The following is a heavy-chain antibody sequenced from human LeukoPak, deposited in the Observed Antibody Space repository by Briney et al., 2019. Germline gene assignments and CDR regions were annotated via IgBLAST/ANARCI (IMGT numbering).Heavy chain of an antibody. CDR3: ARHPRYDSSGYYYVGLPPDY. J-gene: IGHJ4*02. V-gene: IGHV5-51*01. D-gene: IGHD3-22*01. CDR1: GYSFTSYW. CDR2: ICPGDSDT. Sequence: GESLKISCKGSGYSFTSYWIGWVRQMSGKGLEWMVIICPGDSDTRYSPSFQGQVTISADKSISTAYLQWSSLKASDTAMYYCARHPRYDSSGYYYVGLPPDYWGQGTLVTVSS.